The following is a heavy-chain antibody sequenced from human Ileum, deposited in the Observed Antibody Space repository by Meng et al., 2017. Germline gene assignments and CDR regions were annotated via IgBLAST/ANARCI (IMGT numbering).Heavy chain of an antibody. V-gene: IGHV4-31*02. Sequence: QDSGPVLLGPQRTLSLACIYSGVSISSNVTYWSWIRQHPGKGLEWLGYMYYSGSTYYNPSINTPITISLDTSKNQFSLRLDSVTAADTAVYFCARNDLAFWYFDLWGRGTLVTVSS. CDR3: ARNDLAFWYFDL. J-gene: IGHJ2*01. D-gene: IGHD3-3*01. CDR2: MYYSGST. CDR1: GVSISSNVTY.